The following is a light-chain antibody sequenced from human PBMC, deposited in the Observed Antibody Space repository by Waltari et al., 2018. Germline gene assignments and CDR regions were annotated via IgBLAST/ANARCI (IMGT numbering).Light chain of an antibody. CDR2: GAS. Sequence: EIVLTQSPGTLSLSPGERATLSCRASQSVSSSYLAWYQQKPGQAPRLPLYGASSRATGIPDRFSGSGSGTDFTLTISRLEPEDFAVYYCQQYGSSRWTFGQGTKVEIK. CDR3: QQYGSSRWT. V-gene: IGKV3-20*01. J-gene: IGKJ1*01. CDR1: QSVSSSY.